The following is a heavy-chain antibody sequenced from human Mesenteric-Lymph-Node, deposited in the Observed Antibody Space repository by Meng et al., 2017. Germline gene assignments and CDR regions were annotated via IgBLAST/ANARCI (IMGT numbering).Heavy chain of an antibody. CDR2: IYHSGST. Sequence: LQASGPGSGKPSGTLSLPCAVSGGSISSSNWWSWVRQPPGKGLEWIGEIYHSGSTNYNPSLKSRVTISVDESKNQFSLRLSSVTAADTAVYYCARVGAYCGGDCYHPRWGQGTLVTVSS. CDR3: ARVGAYCGGDCYHPR. V-gene: IGHV4-4*02. CDR1: GGSISSSNW. D-gene: IGHD2-21*02. J-gene: IGHJ4*02.